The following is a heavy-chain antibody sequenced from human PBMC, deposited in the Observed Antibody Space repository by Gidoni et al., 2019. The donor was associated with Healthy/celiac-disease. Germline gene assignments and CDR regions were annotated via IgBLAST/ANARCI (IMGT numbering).Heavy chain of an antibody. CDR3: ASEDTVTKYYYYMDV. CDR2: ISSSSSYI. D-gene: IGHD4-4*01. Sequence: EVQLVESGGGLVQPGGSLRLSCAASGFTFSSYSMNWVRQAPGKGLEWVSSISSSSSYIYYADSVKGRFTISRDNAKNSLYLQMNSLRAEDTAVYYCASEDTVTKYYYYMDVWGKGTTVTVSS. CDR1: GFTFSSYS. J-gene: IGHJ6*03. V-gene: IGHV3-21*01.